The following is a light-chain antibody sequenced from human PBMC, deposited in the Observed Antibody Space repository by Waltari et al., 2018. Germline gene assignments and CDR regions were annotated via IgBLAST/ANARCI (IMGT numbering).Light chain of an antibody. CDR1: SSNIGRNS. CDR2: RND. Sequence: QSLLTQPPSISGAPGQRVTISCSGGSSNIGRNSVNWYEQVPGTAPKLGMFRNDQRPSGVSDRFSGSKSGTSASLAINGLLSADENDYICAAWDDSLNAWIFGGGTRLTVL. J-gene: IGLJ3*02. V-gene: IGLV1-44*01. CDR3: AAWDDSLNAWI.